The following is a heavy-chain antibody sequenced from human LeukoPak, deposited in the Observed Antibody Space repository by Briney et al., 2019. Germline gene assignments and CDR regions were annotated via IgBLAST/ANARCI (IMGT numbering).Heavy chain of an antibody. CDR1: GFTFSTHA. CDR3: AKDPSDLGGSGSNNYFDC. CDR2: ITYSSGYT. Sequence: GGSLRLSCAASGFTFSTHAMSWVRQAPGKGLEWVSGITYSSGYTYYADSVKGRFTISRDNSRNTLYLQMNSLRAEDTAVYYCAKDPSDLGGSGSNNYFDCWGQGTLVTVSS. D-gene: IGHD3-10*01. J-gene: IGHJ4*02. V-gene: IGHV3-23*01.